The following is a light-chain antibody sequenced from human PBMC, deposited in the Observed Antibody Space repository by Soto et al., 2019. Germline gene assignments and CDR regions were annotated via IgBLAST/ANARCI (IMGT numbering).Light chain of an antibody. CDR2: EAS. CDR1: QDVGKF. CDR3: QQRNSWPLT. V-gene: IGKV3-11*01. J-gene: IGKJ4*01. Sequence: VLTQSPDTLSLSPGERATLSCQASQDVGKFLVWYHQKPGLSPRLVIYEASKRATDIPDRFSGSGSGTAFTLTINRLEPEDVGFYYCQQRNSWPLTFGGGTKVELK.